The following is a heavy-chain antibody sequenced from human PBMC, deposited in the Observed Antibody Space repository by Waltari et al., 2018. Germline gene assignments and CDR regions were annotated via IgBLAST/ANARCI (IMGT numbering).Heavy chain of an antibody. J-gene: IGHJ5*02. CDR1: GFTFSSYG. CDR3: AKEVSRAVGATGT. V-gene: IGHV3-30*02. Sequence: QVQLVESGGGVVQPGGSPRLSCAASGFTFSSYGMHWVRQAPGKGLEWVAFIRYDGSNKYYADSVKGRFTISRDNSKNTLYLQMNSLRAEDTAVYYCAKEVSRAVGATGTWGQGTLVTVSS. CDR2: IRYDGSNK. D-gene: IGHD1-26*01.